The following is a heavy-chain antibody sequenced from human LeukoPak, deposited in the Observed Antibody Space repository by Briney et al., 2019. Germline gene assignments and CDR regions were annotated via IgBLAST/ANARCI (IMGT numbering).Heavy chain of an antibody. Sequence: PGGPLRLSFAVSELTFIKFWMHWVAQAPGKGLEWVANIKQDGSVKYYVDSVKGRFTISRDNAKNSLFLQMNSLRVEDTAVYYCAASRSLDRSLDYWGQGTLVTVSS. D-gene: IGHD3-9*01. CDR3: AASRSLDRSLDY. J-gene: IGHJ4*02. CDR2: IKQDGSVK. CDR1: ELTFIKFW. V-gene: IGHV3-7*01.